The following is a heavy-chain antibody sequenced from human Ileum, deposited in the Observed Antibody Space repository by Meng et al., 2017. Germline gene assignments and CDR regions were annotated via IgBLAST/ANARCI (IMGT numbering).Heavy chain of an antibody. Sequence: GESLKISCVASGLNFSIYGMHWVHQAPGKGLEWVAVIWANGNTKSYADSVKGRFIISKDNSKNTLYLQMDSLRDEDTAVYYCATDRGGAPFDSWGQGTLVTVSS. CDR2: IWANGNTK. V-gene: IGHV3-33*01. D-gene: IGHD3-16*01. CDR1: GLNFSIYG. CDR3: ATDRGGAPFDS. J-gene: IGHJ4*02.